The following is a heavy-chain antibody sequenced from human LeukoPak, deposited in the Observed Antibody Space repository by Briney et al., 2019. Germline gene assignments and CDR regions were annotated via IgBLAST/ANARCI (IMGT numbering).Heavy chain of an antibody. CDR1: GFTFSSYW. J-gene: IGHJ6*03. CDR3: AAGSSGYYYYYYYMDV. CDR2: IKQDGSEK. V-gene: IGHV3-7*01. Sequence: GGSLRLSCAASGFTFSSYWVSWVRQAPGKGLEWVANIKQDGSEKYYVDSVKGRFTISRDNAKNSLYLQMNSLRAEDTAVYYCAAGSSGYYYYYYYMDVWGKGTTVTVSS. D-gene: IGHD3-22*01.